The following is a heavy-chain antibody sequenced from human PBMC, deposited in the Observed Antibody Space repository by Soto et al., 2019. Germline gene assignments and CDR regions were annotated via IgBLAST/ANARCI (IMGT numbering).Heavy chain of an antibody. CDR3: ARATGRYDFWSGYSPGWFDP. V-gene: IGHV4-30-4*01. CDR2: IYYSGST. J-gene: IGHJ5*02. Sequence: SETLSLTCTVSGGSISSGDYYWSWIRQPPGKGLEWIGYIYYSGSTYYNPSLKSRVTISVDTSKNQFSLKLSSVTAADTAVCYCARATGRYDFWSGYSPGWFDPWGQGTLVTVSS. D-gene: IGHD3-3*01. CDR1: GGSISSGDYY.